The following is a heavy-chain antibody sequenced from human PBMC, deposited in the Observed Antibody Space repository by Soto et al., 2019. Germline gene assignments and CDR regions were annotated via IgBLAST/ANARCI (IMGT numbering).Heavy chain of an antibody. D-gene: IGHD6-13*01. CDR2: ISFDGRNE. V-gene: IGHV3-30*18. Sequence: GGSLRLSCAASGFAFNNYGMHWVRQAPGKGLEWVAFISFDGRNENYGESVKGRFTISRDNSKNMLFLQMDSLRHEDTAVYYCAKSSRAAGTSLPWFDPWGQGTLVTVSS. J-gene: IGHJ5*02. CDR3: AKSSRAAGTSLPWFDP. CDR1: GFAFNNYG.